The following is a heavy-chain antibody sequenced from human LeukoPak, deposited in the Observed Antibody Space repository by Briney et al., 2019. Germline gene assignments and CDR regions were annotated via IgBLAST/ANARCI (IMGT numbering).Heavy chain of an antibody. J-gene: IGHJ4*02. Sequence: GGSLRLSCAASGFTFSSYAMSCVRQAPGKGLEWVSLISGDGGSTYYADSVKGRFTISRDNSQNSVYLQMSSLRTEDTALYYCTKDRDDWGQGTLVTVSS. CDR1: GFTFSSYA. CDR3: TKDRDD. V-gene: IGHV3-43*02. CDR2: ISGDGGST.